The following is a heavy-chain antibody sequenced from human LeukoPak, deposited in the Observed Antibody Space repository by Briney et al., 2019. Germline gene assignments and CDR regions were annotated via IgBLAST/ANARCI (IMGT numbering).Heavy chain of an antibody. CDR2: MNPNSGNT. Sequence: ASVKVSCKASGYTFTSYDINWVRQATGQGLEWMGWMNPNSGNTGYAQKFQGRVTMTRNTSISTAYMELSSLRSEDMAVYYCTRGGYSGYGGYGMDVWGQGTTVTVSS. D-gene: IGHD5-12*01. CDR3: TRGGYSGYGGYGMDV. J-gene: IGHJ6*02. CDR1: GYTFTSYD. V-gene: IGHV1-8*01.